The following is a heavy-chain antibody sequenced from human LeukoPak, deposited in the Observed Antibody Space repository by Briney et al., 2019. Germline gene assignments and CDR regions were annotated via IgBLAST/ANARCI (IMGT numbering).Heavy chain of an antibody. D-gene: IGHD5-18*01. CDR1: GFTFSSYW. CDR3: ARAGTAMVPRTLDY. V-gene: IGHV3-7*03. J-gene: IGHJ4*02. CDR2: IKQDGSEK. Sequence: GGSLRLSCAASGFTFSSYWMSWVRQAPGKGLEWVANIKQDGSEKYYVDSVKGRFTISRDNAKNSLYLQMNSLRAEDTAVYYCARAGTAMVPRTLDYWGQGTLVTVSS.